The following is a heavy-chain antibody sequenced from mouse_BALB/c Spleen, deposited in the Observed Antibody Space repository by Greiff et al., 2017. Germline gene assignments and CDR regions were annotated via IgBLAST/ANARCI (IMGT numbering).Heavy chain of an antibody. CDR3: ARWTTVVARYFDV. D-gene: IGHD1-1*01. Sequence: VKLMESGAELVRPGSSVKISCKASGYAFSSYWMNWVKQRPGQGLEWIGQIYPGDGDTNYNGKFKGKATLTADKSSSTAYMQLSSLTSEDSAVYFCARWTTVVARYFDVWGAGTTVTVSS. J-gene: IGHJ1*01. CDR1: GYAFSSYW. CDR2: IYPGDGDT. V-gene: IGHV1-80*01.